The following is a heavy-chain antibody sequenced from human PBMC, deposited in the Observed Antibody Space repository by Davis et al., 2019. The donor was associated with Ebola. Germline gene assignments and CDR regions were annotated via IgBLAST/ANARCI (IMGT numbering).Heavy chain of an antibody. D-gene: IGHD2-15*01. CDR3: ARDACNGGSCYNDAFDI. CDR1: GFTFSSYS. J-gene: IGHJ3*02. Sequence: GESLKISCAASGFTFSSYSMHWVRQAPGKGLEWVSSISSSSFHIYYADSVKGRFTISRDNAKNSLYLQMNSLRAEDTAVYYCARDACNGGSCYNDAFDIWGQGTMVTVSS. V-gene: IGHV3-21*01. CDR2: ISSSSFHI.